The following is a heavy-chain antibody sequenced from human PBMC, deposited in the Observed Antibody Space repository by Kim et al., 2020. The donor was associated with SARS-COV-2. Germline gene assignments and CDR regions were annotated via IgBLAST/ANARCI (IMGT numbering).Heavy chain of an antibody. CDR3: ARLGEWNWAFDI. CDR1: GGSISSGGYS. CDR2: SYHSGST. V-gene: IGHV4-30-2*01. Sequence: SETLSLTCAVSGGSISSGGYSWSWIRQPPGKGLEWIGYSYHSGSTYYNPSLKSRVTISVDRSKNQFSLKLSSVTAADTAVYYCARLGEWNWAFDIWGQGTMVTVSP. J-gene: IGHJ3*02. D-gene: IGHD3-16*01.